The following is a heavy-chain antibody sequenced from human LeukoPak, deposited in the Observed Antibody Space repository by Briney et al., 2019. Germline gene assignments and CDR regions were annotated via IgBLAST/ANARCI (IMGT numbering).Heavy chain of an antibody. Sequence: GGSLRLSCAASGLIFSDYYMSWMRQAPGKGLEWVSYISSSGSIISYADSVKGRFTISRDNAKNSLYLQMNSLRAEDTAVYYCARGLLPDYWGQGTLVTVSS. CDR3: ARGLLPDY. CDR2: ISSSGSII. V-gene: IGHV3-11*01. D-gene: IGHD3-22*01. CDR1: GLIFSDYY. J-gene: IGHJ4*02.